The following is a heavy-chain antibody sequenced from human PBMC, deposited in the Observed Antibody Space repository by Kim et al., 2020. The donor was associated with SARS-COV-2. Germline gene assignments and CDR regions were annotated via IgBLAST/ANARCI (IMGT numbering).Heavy chain of an antibody. CDR2: IKQDGSEK. V-gene: IGHV3-7*03. Sequence: GGSLRLSCAASGFTFSSYWMSWVRQAPGKGLEWVANIKQDGSEKYYVDSVKGRFTISRDNAKNSLYLQMNSLRAEDTAVYYCARESASGSYYSDAFDIWGQGTMVTVSS. J-gene: IGHJ3*02. CDR3: ARESASGSYYSDAFDI. CDR1: GFTFSSYW. D-gene: IGHD3-10*01.